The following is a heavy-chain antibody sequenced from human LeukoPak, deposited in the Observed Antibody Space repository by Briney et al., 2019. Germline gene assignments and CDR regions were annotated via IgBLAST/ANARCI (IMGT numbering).Heavy chain of an antibody. J-gene: IGHJ4*02. CDR2: IKPDGSDT. CDR3: ARGKYGGYFIDY. V-gene: IGHV3-74*01. CDR1: GFTFTTHW. Sequence: GGSLRLSCGAPGFTFTTHWIHWVRQAPGKGLVWVSRIKPDGSDTNYADSVKGRFTISRDNAKNTVYLQMNSLRAEDTAVYYCARGKYGGYFIDYWGQGTLVTVSS. D-gene: IGHD5-12*01.